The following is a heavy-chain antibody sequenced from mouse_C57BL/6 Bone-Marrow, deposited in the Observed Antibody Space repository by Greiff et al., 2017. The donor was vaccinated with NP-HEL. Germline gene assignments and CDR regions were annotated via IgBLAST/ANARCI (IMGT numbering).Heavy chain of an antibody. CDR3: AIYYDYDENWYFDV. CDR2: IDPSDSYT. V-gene: IGHV1-69*01. CDR1: GYTFTSYW. Sequence: VQLQQPGAELVMPGASVKLSCKASGYTFTSYWMHWVKQRPGQGLEWIGEIDPSDSYTNYNQKFKGKSTLTVDKSSSTAYMQLSSLTSEDSAVYYCAIYYDYDENWYFDVWGTGTTVTVSS. J-gene: IGHJ1*03. D-gene: IGHD2-4*01.